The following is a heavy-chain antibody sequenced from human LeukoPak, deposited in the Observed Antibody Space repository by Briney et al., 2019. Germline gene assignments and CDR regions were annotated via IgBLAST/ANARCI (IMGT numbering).Heavy chain of an antibody. CDR1: GGSISSGGYY. CDR3: ARAGTIRWHSEGYFDY. V-gene: IGHV4-31*03. CDR2: IYYSGST. D-gene: IGHD4-23*01. J-gene: IGHJ4*02. Sequence: SETLSLTCTVSGGSISSGGYYWSWIRQHPGKGLEWIGYIYYSGSTYYNPSLKSRVTISVDTSKNQFSLKLSSVTAADTAVYYCARAGTIRWHSEGYFDYWGQGTLVTVSS.